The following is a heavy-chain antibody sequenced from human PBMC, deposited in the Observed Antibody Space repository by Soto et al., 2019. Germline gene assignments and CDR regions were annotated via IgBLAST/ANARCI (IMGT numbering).Heavy chain of an antibody. CDR3: ARGPDGDKVDY. V-gene: IGHV4-61*08. CDR2: IHYSGST. CDR1: GGPFSRGGYY. D-gene: IGHD7-27*01. J-gene: IGHJ4*02. Sequence: PSETLSLTCTVSGGPFSRGGYYWSWIRQSPGKGLEWIGYIHYSGSTNYNPSLKSRVTISVDTSKNQFSLKLSSVTAADTAVYYCARGPDGDKVDYWGQGTLVTVSS.